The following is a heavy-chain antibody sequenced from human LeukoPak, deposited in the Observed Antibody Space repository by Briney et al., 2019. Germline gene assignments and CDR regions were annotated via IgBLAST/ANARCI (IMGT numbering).Heavy chain of an antibody. CDR3: AKRGTANYYDNSGYFWAGDY. CDR1: GFTFSSFT. D-gene: IGHD3-22*01. CDR2: IGSSGTSI. J-gene: IGHJ4*02. Sequence: PGGSLRLSCAASGFTFSSFTMHWVRQPPGKGLEWVSSIGSSGTSIYYADSLKGRFTISRDNAKNSLYLQMNSLRAEDTAVYYCAKRGTANYYDNSGYFWAGDYWGQGTLVTVSS. V-gene: IGHV3-21*04.